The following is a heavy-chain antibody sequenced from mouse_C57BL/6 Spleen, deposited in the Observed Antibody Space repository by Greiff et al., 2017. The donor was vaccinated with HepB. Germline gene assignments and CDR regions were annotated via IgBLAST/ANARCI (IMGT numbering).Heavy chain of an antibody. J-gene: IGHJ3*01. CDR3: ARQDAFAFAY. CDR2: IHPNSGST. V-gene: IGHV1-64*01. CDR1: GYTFTSYW. Sequence: QVQLQQSGAELVKPGASVKLSCKASGYTFTSYWMHWVKQRPGQGLEWIGMIHPNSGSTNYNEKFKSKATLTVDKSSSTAYMQLSSLTSEDSAVYYCARQDAFAFAYWGQGTLVTVSA.